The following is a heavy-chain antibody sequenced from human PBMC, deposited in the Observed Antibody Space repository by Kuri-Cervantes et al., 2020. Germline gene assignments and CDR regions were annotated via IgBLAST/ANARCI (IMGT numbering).Heavy chain of an antibody. CDR1: GDSISTNHW. Sequence: SETLSLTCGVSGDSISTNHWWSWVRQPPGKGLEWIGEIYHTGSTNYNPSLESRVTISVDTSQSQFSLSLTSVTAADTAFYYCARGRVATRRTPPLNNDPIEYWGQGTLVTVSS. V-gene: IGHV4-4*02. CDR3: ARGRVATRRTPPLNNDPIEY. J-gene: IGHJ4*02. CDR2: IYHTGST. D-gene: IGHD6-6*01.